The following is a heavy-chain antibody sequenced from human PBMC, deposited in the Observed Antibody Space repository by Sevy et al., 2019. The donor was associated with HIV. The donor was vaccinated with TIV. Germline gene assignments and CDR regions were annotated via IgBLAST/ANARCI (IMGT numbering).Heavy chain of an antibody. J-gene: IGHJ4*02. V-gene: IGHV5-51*01. CDR3: ATLGYYESNGHDY. Sequence: GESLKISCKGSGYSFTNYWIGWVRQMPGKSLEWMGIIYPGDSDTRYSPSFRGQVTISADTSISTAYLQWSSLKASDSAMDYCATLGYYESNGHDYCGQGTLVTVSS. CDR2: IYPGDSDT. D-gene: IGHD3-22*01. CDR1: GYSFTNYW.